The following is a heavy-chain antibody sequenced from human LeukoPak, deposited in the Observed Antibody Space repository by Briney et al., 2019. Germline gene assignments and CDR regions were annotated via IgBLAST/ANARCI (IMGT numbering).Heavy chain of an antibody. CDR1: GFTFSNSG. CDR3: AKGSGNGYGSGPFDY. J-gene: IGHJ4*02. CDR2: ISTDAGET. Sequence: PWGSLRLSCAASGFTFSNSGMSWVRQAPGKGLEWVSAISTDAGETHYADSVKGRFTISRDNSKNSASLQMSSLRAEDTALYYCAKGSGNGYGSGPFDYWGQGTLVTVSS. D-gene: IGHD3-10*01. V-gene: IGHV3-23*01.